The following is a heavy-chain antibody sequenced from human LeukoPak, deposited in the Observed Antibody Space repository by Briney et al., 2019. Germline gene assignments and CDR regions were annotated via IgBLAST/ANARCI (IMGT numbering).Heavy chain of an antibody. D-gene: IGHD4-17*01. CDR3: ARELLTVTTWDY. V-gene: IGHV3-7*01. CDR1: GFTFNSYW. Sequence: PGGSLRLSCVASGFTFNSYWMNWVRQAPGKGLEWVANIKQDGSEKYYVDSVKGRFTISRDNAKNSVYLQTDSLRGEDTAVYYCARELLTVTTWDYWGQGTLVTVSS. J-gene: IGHJ4*02. CDR2: IKQDGSEK.